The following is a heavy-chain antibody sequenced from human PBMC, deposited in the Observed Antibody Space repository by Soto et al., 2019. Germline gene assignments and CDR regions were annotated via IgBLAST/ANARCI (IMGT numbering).Heavy chain of an antibody. D-gene: IGHD2-15*01. CDR3: ARVVTVVKSFHYWYFDL. Sequence: QVQLVQSGAEVKKPGSSVKVSCKASGGTFSSYAISWVRQAPGQGLEWMGGIIPIFGTANYAQKFQGRVTITADESTTPAYRELSTLRSEDTAVYYCARVVTVVKSFHYWYFDLWGRGTLVTVSS. J-gene: IGHJ2*01. V-gene: IGHV1-69*12. CDR1: GGTFSSYA. CDR2: IIPIFGTA.